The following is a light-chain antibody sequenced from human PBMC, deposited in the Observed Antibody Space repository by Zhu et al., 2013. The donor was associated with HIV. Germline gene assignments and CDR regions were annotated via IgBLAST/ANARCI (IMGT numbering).Light chain of an antibody. CDR2: GAS. J-gene: IGKJ2*01. V-gene: IGKV3-20*01. CDR3: QQYGNSPPT. Sequence: ERVMTQSPATLSVSPGERATLSCRASQSVSSSYLAWYQQKPGQAPRILIYGASSRAAGIPARFSGSASGTDFNLTITRLEPEDFAIYYCQQYGNSPPTFGQGTKLQIK. CDR1: QSVSSSY.